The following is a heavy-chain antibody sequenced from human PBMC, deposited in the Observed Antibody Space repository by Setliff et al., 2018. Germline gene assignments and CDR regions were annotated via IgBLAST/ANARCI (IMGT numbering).Heavy chain of an antibody. CDR3: ARGGDYCGGECYIPPPDSY. J-gene: IGHJ4*02. V-gene: IGHV3-74*01. Sequence: PGGSLRLSCAASGFTFDDYAMHWVRQAPGKGLVWVSRINSDGSSTSYADSVRGRFTISRDISKNTLYLQMNSLRPEDTAVYYCARGGDYCGGECYIPPPDSYWGQGTLVTVSS. CDR1: GFTFDDYA. D-gene: IGHD2-21*01. CDR2: INSDGSST.